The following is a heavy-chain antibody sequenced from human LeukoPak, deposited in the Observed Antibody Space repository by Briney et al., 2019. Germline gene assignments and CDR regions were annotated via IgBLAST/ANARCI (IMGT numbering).Heavy chain of an antibody. V-gene: IGHV4-34*01. CDR3: ARHRKARIAAAGKGRYYYYMDV. CDR2: INHSGST. D-gene: IGHD6-13*01. J-gene: IGHJ6*03. Sequence: SETLSLTCAVYGGSFSGYYWSWIRQPPGKGLEWIGEINHSGSTNYNPSLKSRVTISVDTSKNQFSLKLSSVTAADTAVYYCARHRKARIAAAGKGRYYYYMDVWGKGTTVTISS. CDR1: GGSFSGYY.